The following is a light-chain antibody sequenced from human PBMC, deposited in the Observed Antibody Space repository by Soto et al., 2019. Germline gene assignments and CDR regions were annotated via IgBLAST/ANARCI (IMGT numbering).Light chain of an antibody. CDR1: QSVSRY. V-gene: IGKV3-11*01. Sequence: ETGLKQSPATMSLSPGERVTLSCGASQSVSRYLAWYQQNPGQAPRLLIYDASSRATGIPARFSGSGSGTDFTLTISSLEPEDFAVYYCQLRSNWPPTWTFGQGTKVEIK. CDR2: DAS. J-gene: IGKJ1*01. CDR3: QLRSNWPPTWT.